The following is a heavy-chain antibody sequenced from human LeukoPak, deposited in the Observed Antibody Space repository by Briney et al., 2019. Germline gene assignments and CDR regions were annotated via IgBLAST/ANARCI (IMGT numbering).Heavy chain of an antibody. CDR2: IYYSGST. CDR1: GGSISSGGYY. D-gene: IGHD5-12*01. V-gene: IGHV4-31*03. CDR3: ARGGDIVSGDY. Sequence: PSETLSLTCTVSGGSISSGGYYWSWIRQHPGKGLECIGYIYYSGSTYYNPSLKSRVTISVDTSKNQFSLKLSSVTAADTAVYYCARGGDIVSGDYWGQGTLVTVSS. J-gene: IGHJ4*02.